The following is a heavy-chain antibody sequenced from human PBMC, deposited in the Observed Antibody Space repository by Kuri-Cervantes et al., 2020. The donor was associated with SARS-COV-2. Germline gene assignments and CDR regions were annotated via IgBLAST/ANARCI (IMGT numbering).Heavy chain of an antibody. D-gene: IGHD3-10*01. CDR2: IRYDGSDK. J-gene: IGHJ4*02. Sequence: GESLKISCAASGFRFNDYALHWVRQAPGKGLEWVAFIRYDGSDKYYGDSVKGRFTVSRDNSKNTLYLQMNSLKTEDTAVYYCAKTPGMVYYGSGSLDYWGQGTLVTVSS. V-gene: IGHV3-30*02. CDR3: AKTPGMVYYGSGSLDY. CDR1: GFRFNDYA.